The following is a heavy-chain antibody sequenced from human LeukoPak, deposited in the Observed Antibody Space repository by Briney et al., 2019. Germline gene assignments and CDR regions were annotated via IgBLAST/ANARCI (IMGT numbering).Heavy chain of an antibody. V-gene: IGHV3-74*01. Sequence: PGGSLRLSCAASGFNFNDAAMTWVRQAPGKGLVWVSRINSDGSSASYADSVKGRFTISRDNAKNTLYLQMNSLRAEDTAVYYCAREGGYDPFEYWGQGTLVTVSS. CDR2: INSDGSSA. J-gene: IGHJ4*02. CDR3: AREGGYDPFEY. D-gene: IGHD5-12*01. CDR1: GFNFNDAA.